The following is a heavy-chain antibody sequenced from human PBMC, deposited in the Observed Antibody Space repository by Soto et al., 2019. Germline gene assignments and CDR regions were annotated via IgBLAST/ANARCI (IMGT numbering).Heavy chain of an antibody. V-gene: IGHV4-30-2*01. CDR3: ARAGGLGAVAVDY. CDR2: IYHSGST. Sequence: QLQLQESGSGLVKPSQTLSLTCAVSGGSISSGGYSWSWIRQPPGKGLEWIGYIYHSGSTYYNPSLNCRVIISVDRSKNQFSLKLSSVTAADTAVYYCARAGGLGAVAVDYWGQGTLVTVSS. D-gene: IGHD6-19*01. CDR1: GGSISSGGYS. J-gene: IGHJ4*02.